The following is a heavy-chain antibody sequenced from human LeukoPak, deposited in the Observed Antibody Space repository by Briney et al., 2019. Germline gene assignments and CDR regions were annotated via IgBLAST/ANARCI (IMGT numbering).Heavy chain of an antibody. CDR3: ARVVVDSSGYSNGFDI. V-gene: IGHV3-66*01. J-gene: IGHJ3*02. CDR1: GFTFGNNF. CDR2: IHTGGNT. Sequence: GGSLRLSCAASGFTFGNNFMTWVRQAPGKGLDWVSVIHTGGNTYYADSVKGRFTIFRDNSKNTLYLQMNSLRGEDTAVYYCARVVVDSSGYSNGFDIWGQGTKVTVSS. D-gene: IGHD3-22*01.